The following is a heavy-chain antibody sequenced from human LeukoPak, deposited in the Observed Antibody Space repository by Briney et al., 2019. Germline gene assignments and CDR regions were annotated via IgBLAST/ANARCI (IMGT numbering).Heavy chain of an antibody. Sequence: SQTLSLTCTVSGVSISSGSYYWSWIRQLAGKGLEWIGRIYTSGSPNYNPSLKSRVTISVDTSKNQFSLKLSSVTAADTAVYYCARLQWPPYSSSPPFFDYWGQGTLVTVSS. J-gene: IGHJ4*02. D-gene: IGHD6-13*01. V-gene: IGHV4-61*02. CDR1: GVSISSGSYY. CDR3: ARLQWPPYSSSPPFFDY. CDR2: IYTSGSP.